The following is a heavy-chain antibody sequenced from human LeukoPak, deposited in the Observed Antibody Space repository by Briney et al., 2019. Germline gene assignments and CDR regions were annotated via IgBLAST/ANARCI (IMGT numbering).Heavy chain of an antibody. Sequence: PGGSLRLSCVASGFSFNTLWMTWVRQAPGKGLGWVADMNDDGSVKNYVEDVKGRFTISRDNAKNSLHLQMSSLRVEDTAVYYCARDRAYSTYDYWGQGTLVRVSS. V-gene: IGHV3-7*01. D-gene: IGHD2/OR15-2a*01. CDR1: GFSFNTLW. CDR2: MNDDGSVK. J-gene: IGHJ4*02. CDR3: ARDRAYSTYDY.